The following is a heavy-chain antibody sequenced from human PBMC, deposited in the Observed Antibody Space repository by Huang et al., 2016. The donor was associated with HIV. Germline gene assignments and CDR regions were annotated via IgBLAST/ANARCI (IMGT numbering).Heavy chain of an antibody. V-gene: IGHV1-69*13. J-gene: IGHJ4*02. CDR1: GGGSSSYA. CDR2: IIPILGTT. CDR3: ARSGPRWGLATIWTLVY. Sequence: QVQLVQSGAEVKKPGSSVKLSCQSSGGGSSSYAISWVRQARGQGLEWMGGIIPILGTTYDAPRFQGRFTITADESTNTAYIELSSLEYDDTALYYCARSGPRWGLATIWTLVYWGQGTLVTVSS. D-gene: IGHD5-12*01.